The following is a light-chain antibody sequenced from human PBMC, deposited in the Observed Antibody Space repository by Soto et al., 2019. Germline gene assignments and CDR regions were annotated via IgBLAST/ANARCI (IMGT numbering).Light chain of an antibody. Sequence: QPASVSGSPGQSITISCSGTTGDVGGYNYVSWYQQHPGKAPKLIIYEVSHRPSGVSNRFSGSQSGYTASLTISGLQAEDEADYYCTSYISTNTLVFGGGTKLTVL. CDR1: TGDVGGYNY. CDR2: EVS. J-gene: IGLJ2*01. V-gene: IGLV2-14*01. CDR3: TSYISTNTLV.